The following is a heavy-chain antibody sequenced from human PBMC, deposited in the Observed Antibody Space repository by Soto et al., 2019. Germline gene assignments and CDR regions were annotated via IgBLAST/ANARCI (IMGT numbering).Heavy chain of an antibody. CDR2: IYYSGST. V-gene: IGHV4-31*03. CDR1: GGSISSGGYY. CDR3: ARFYCSSTSCYANWFDP. Sequence: SETLSLTCTVSGGSISSGGYYWSWIRQHPGKGLEWIGYIYYSGSTYYNPSLKSRVTISVDTSKNQFSLKLSSVTAADTAVYYCARFYCSSTSCYANWFDPWGQGISVTVSS. D-gene: IGHD2-2*01. J-gene: IGHJ5*02.